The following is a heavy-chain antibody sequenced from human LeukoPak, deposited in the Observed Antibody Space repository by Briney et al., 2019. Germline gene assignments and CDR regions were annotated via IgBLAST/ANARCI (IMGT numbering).Heavy chain of an antibody. CDR2: ISVSGGST. Sequence: GGSLRLSCAASGFTFSRYAMSWVRQAPEKGLQWVSSISVSGGSTYYTDSVKGRFTISRDNSKNTLYLQMNSMRAEDTGVYYCARAVGPYDYWGQGTLVTVSS. J-gene: IGHJ4*02. CDR1: GFTFSRYA. V-gene: IGHV3-23*01. D-gene: IGHD3-10*01. CDR3: ARAVGPYDY.